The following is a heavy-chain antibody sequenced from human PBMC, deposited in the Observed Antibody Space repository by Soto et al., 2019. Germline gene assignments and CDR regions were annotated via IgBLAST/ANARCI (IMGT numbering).Heavy chain of an antibody. CDR3: AKEVGKVVVVAATRGYADY. CDR2: ISGSGGST. J-gene: IGHJ4*02. CDR1: GFTFSSYA. V-gene: IGHV3-23*01. Sequence: GGSLRLSCAASGFTFSSYAMSWVRQAPGKGLEWVSAISGSGGSTYYADSVKGRFTISRDNSKNTLYLQMNSLRAEDTAVYYCAKEVGKVVVVAATRGYADYWGQGTLVTVSS. D-gene: IGHD2-15*01.